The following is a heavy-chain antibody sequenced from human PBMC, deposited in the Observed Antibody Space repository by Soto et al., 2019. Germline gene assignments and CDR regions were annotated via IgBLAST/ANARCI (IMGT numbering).Heavy chain of an antibody. CDR2: IYYSGST. J-gene: IGHJ5*02. Sequence: SETLSLTCTVSGGSISSGDYYWSWIRQPPGKGLEWIGYIYYSGSTYYNPSLKSRVTISVDTSKNQFSLKLSSVTAADTAVYYFARYTTYYKTGIRGNWFDPWGQGTLVTVSS. D-gene: IGHD1-1*01. V-gene: IGHV4-30-4*01. CDR1: GGSISSGDYY. CDR3: ARYTTYYKTGIRGNWFDP.